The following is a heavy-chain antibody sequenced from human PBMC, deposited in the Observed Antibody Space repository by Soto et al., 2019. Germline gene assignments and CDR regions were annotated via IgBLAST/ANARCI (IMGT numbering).Heavy chain of an antibody. J-gene: IGHJ5*02. CDR1: GGSIISYY. CDR3: AGSIAARGPFDP. V-gene: IGHV4-59*01. D-gene: IGHD6-6*01. Sequence: SETLSLACTVSGGSIISYYWSWIRQPPGKGLEWIGYIYYSGSTNYNPSLKSRVTISVDTSKNQFSLKLSSVTAADTAVYYCAGSIAARGPFDPWGQGTLVTVSS. CDR2: IYYSGST.